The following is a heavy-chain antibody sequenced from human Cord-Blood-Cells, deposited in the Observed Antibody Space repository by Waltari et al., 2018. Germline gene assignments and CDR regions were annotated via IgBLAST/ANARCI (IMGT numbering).Heavy chain of an antibody. CDR2: INHSGST. V-gene: IGHV4-34*01. Sequence: QVQLQQWGAGLLKPSETLSLTCAVYGGSFSGYYWSWIRQPPGKGLEWIGEINHSGSTNYNPSLKSRVTISVDTSKNQFSLKLSSVTAADTAVYYCARGQDDYGDFITSYYFDYWGQGTLVTVSS. CDR3: ARGQDDYGDFITSYYFDY. D-gene: IGHD4-17*01. CDR1: GGSFSGYY. J-gene: IGHJ4*02.